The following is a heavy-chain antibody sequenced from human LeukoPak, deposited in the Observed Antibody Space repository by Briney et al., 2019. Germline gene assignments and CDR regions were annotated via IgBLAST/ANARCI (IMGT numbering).Heavy chain of an antibody. V-gene: IGHV4-59*08. CDR1: GGSISSYY. CDR3: ARFLTEGDAFDI. Sequence: SETLSLTCTVSGGSISSYYWSWIRQPPGKGLEWIGYIYYSGSTNYNPSLKSRVTISVDTSKNQFSLKLSSVTAADTAVYYCARFLTEGDAFDIWGQGTMVTVSS. CDR2: IYYSGST. D-gene: IGHD1-20*01. J-gene: IGHJ3*02.